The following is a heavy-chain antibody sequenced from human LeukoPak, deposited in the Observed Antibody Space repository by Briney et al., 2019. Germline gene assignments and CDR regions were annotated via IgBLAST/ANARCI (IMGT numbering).Heavy chain of an antibody. D-gene: IGHD5-24*01. CDR1: GDSISSRASF. Sequence: PSETLYLTCTVSGDSISSRASFWGWVRQPPGKGLEWIGSIRYSGPTYYNPSLKSRVTIPVDTSKNQFSLKLSSVTAADTAVYYCVRHEEEDGYNAKTFDYWGQGTLVTVFS. V-gene: IGHV4-39*01. J-gene: IGHJ4*02. CDR2: IRYSGPT. CDR3: VRHEEEDGYNAKTFDY.